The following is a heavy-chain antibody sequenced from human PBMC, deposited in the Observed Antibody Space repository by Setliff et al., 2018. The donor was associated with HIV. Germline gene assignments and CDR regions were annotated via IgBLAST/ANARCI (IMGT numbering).Heavy chain of an antibody. CDR1: GGSISSHY. Sequence: SETLSLTCTVSGGSISSHYWSWIRQPPGKGLEWIGYIYDSGSTNYNPSLKSRVTIPVDTSKNQFSLKLSSVTAADTAVYYCARGVVTLRYYYYYYMDVWGKGTTVTVSS. J-gene: IGHJ6*03. V-gene: IGHV4-59*11. CDR3: ARGVVTLRYYYYYYMDV. CDR2: IYDSGST. D-gene: IGHD2-21*02.